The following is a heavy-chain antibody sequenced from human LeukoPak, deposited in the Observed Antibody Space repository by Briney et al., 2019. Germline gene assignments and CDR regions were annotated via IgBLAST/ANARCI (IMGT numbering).Heavy chain of an antibody. CDR3: ASTYCSSTSCYLQFDY. CDR1: GYTLTELS. V-gene: IGHV1-2*02. D-gene: IGHD2-2*01. Sequence: ASVKVSCKVSGYTLTELSMHWVRQAPGQGLEWMGWINPNSGGTNYAQKFQGRVTMTRDTSISTAYMELSRLRSDDTAVYYCASTYCSSTSCYLQFDYWGQGTLVTVSS. CDR2: INPNSGGT. J-gene: IGHJ4*02.